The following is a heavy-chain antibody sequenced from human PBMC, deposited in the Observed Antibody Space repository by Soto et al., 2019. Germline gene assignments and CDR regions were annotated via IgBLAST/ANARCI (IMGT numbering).Heavy chain of an antibody. CDR3: ARHPRPLVGATPGNWYFDL. CDR1: GGSVSSGSYY. Sequence: QVQLQESGPGLVKPSETLSLTCTVSGGSVSSGSYYWSWIRQPPGKGLEWIGYIYYSGSTNYNPSLKSRVTISVDTSKNQFSLKLSSVTAADTAVYYCARHPRPLVGATPGNWYFDLWGRGTLVTVSS. J-gene: IGHJ2*01. CDR2: IYYSGST. D-gene: IGHD1-26*01. V-gene: IGHV4-61*01.